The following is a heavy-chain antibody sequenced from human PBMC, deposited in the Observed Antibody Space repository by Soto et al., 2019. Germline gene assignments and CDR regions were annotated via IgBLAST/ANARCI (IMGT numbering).Heavy chain of an antibody. J-gene: IGHJ4*02. CDR1: GFTFSSYG. D-gene: IGHD3-3*01. Sequence: GGSLRLSCAASGFTFSSYGMHWVRQAPGKGLEWVAVIWYDGSNKYYADSVKGRFTISRDNSKNTLYLQMNSLRAEDTAVYYCARDWAQRITIFGVVITPPGYWGQGTLVTVSS. CDR3: ARDWAQRITIFGVVITPPGY. CDR2: IWYDGSNK. V-gene: IGHV3-33*01.